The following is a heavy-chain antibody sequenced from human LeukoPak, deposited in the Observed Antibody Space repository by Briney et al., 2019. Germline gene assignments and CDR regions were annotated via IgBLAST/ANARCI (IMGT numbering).Heavy chain of an antibody. D-gene: IGHD3-22*01. CDR1: GFTFSSYS. CDR2: ISGSGGST. J-gene: IGHJ4*02. Sequence: GGSLRLSCAASGFTFSSYSMNWVRQAPGKGLEWVSAISGSGGSTYYADSVKGRFTISRDNSKNTLYLQMNSLRAEDTAVYYCAKEGLIVVNGDKIDYWGQGTLVTVSS. CDR3: AKEGLIVVNGDKIDY. V-gene: IGHV3-23*01.